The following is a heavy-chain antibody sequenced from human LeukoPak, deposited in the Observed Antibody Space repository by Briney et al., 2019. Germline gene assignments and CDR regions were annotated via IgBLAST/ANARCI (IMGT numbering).Heavy chain of an antibody. CDR2: ITGDGSNT. J-gene: IGHJ4*02. Sequence: PGGSLRLSCAASGFTFSSYLMHWVRQAPGKGLVWVSRITGDGSNTLYADSVQGRFTISRDNAKNSLYLQMNSLRAEDTAVYYCARVNYFDYWGQGTLVTVSS. CDR3: ARVNYFDY. V-gene: IGHV3-74*01. CDR1: GFTFSSYL.